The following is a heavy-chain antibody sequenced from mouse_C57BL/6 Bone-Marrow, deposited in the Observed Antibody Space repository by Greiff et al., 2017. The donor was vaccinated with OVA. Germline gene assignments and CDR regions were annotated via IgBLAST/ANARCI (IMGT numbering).Heavy chain of an antibody. Sequence: VQLQQSGAELVMPGASVKLSCKASGYTFTSYWMHWVKQRPGQGLEWIGEIDPSDSYTNYNQKFKGKSTLTVDKSSSTAYMQLSSLTSEDSAVYYCASDYYGSSYPFDYWGKGTTLTVSS. D-gene: IGHD1-1*01. CDR2: IDPSDSYT. CDR3: ASDYYGSSYPFDY. V-gene: IGHV1-69*01. CDR1: GYTFTSYW. J-gene: IGHJ2*01.